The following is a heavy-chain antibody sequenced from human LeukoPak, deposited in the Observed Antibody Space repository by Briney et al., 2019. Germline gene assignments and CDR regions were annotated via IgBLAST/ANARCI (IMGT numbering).Heavy chain of an antibody. CDR3: AGHRSFDY. CDR1: GGSISSGGYS. V-gene: IGHV4-30-2*01. J-gene: IGHJ4*02. Sequence: PSETLSLTCAVSGGSISSGGYSWSWIRQPPGKGLEWIGYIYHSGSTYYNPSLKSRVTISVDKSKNQFSLKLSSVTAADTAVYYCAGHRSFDYWGQGTLVTVSS. CDR2: IYHSGST.